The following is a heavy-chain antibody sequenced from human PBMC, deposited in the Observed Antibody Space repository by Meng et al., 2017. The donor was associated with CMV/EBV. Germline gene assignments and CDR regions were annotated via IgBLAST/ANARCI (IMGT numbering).Heavy chain of an antibody. CDR3: ARVVAARRLYYFDY. Sequence: GQVWGSGGGLGKPGGSLRLSFAASGFTFSSYSMNWVRQAPGKGLEWVSSISSSSSYIYYADSVKGRFTISRDNAKNSLYLQMNSLRAEDTAVYYCARVVAARRLYYFDYWGQGTLVTVSS. CDR1: GFTFSSYS. V-gene: IGHV3-21*01. D-gene: IGHD6-6*01. CDR2: ISSSSSYI. J-gene: IGHJ4*02.